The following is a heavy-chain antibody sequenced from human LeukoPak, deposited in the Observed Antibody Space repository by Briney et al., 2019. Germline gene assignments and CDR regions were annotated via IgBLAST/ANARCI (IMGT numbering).Heavy chain of an antibody. V-gene: IGHV1-46*01. Sequence: ASVKVSCKASGYTFTSYYMHWVRQAPGQGLEWMGIINPSGGSTSYAQKFQGRVTMTRDTTTSPVYMELSSLTAEDTAVYYCARERSGWYELDYWGQGTLVTVSS. D-gene: IGHD6-19*01. J-gene: IGHJ4*02. CDR1: GYTFTSYY. CDR2: INPSGGST. CDR3: ARERSGWYELDY.